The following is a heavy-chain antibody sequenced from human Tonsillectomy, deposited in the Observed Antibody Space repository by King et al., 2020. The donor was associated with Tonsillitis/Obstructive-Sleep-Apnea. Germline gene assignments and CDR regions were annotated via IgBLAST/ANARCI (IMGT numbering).Heavy chain of an antibody. D-gene: IGHD5-18*01. CDR1: GSTFSSYA. J-gene: IGHJ4*02. CDR2: ISYDGSNK. CDR3: AKDLVDTAMVSELDY. Sequence: VQLVESGGGVVQPGRSLRLSCAASGSTFSSYAMHWVRQAPGKGLEWVAVISYDGSNKYYADSVKGRFTISRDNSKNTLYLQMNSLRAEDTAVYYCAKDLVDTAMVSELDYWGQGTLVTVSS. V-gene: IGHV3-30*04.